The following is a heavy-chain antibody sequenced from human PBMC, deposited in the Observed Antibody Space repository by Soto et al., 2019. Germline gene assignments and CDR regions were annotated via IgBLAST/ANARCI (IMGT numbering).Heavy chain of an antibody. V-gene: IGHV3-64D*08. CDR3: VKVVAAAGTNYFGMDV. Sequence: GGSLRLSCSASGFTFSNYAMHWVRQAPGKGLEYVSAISSNVGSIYFAVSVMGRFTISRDYSRITLYLQMSSLRPEDTAVYFCVKVVAAAGTNYFGMDVWGHGTTVTVSS. J-gene: IGHJ6*02. CDR2: ISSNVGSI. CDR1: GFTFSNYA. D-gene: IGHD6-13*01.